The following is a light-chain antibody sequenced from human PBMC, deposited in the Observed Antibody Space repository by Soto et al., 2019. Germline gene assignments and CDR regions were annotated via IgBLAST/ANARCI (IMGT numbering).Light chain of an antibody. Sequence: QSALTQPPSVSGAPGQRVTISCTGSSSNIGAGYDVHWYQQLPGRAPKLLIHGNTNRPSGVPDRFSGSKSGTSASLAITGLQAEDEADYYCLSFDSSLSVVFGGGTKLTVL. V-gene: IGLV1-40*01. CDR3: LSFDSSLSVV. CDR1: SSNIGAGYD. CDR2: GNT. J-gene: IGLJ2*01.